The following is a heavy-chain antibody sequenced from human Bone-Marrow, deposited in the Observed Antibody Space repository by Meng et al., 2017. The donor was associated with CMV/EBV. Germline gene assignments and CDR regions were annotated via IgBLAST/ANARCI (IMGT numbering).Heavy chain of an antibody. D-gene: IGHD3-3*01. CDR3: ARQFGVPTAWFDP. CDR1: GYSFPIYW. J-gene: IGHJ5*02. Sequence: GESLKISCKGSGYSFPIYWIAWVRQMPGKGLEWMGNIYPGDSDTRYSPSFEGQVTMSADKSSGTAYLQWSSLKASDTAMYYCARQFGVPTAWFDPWGQGTLVTVSS. V-gene: IGHV5-51*01. CDR2: IYPGDSDT.